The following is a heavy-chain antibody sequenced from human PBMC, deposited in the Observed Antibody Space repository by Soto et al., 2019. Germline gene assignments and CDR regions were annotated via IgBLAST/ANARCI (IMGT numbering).Heavy chain of an antibody. V-gene: IGHV4-31*02. CDR1: GDSIARGAYY. J-gene: IGHJ4*02. CDR3: ARSGYGSTDFDH. D-gene: IGHD6-13*01. CDR2: IYYRGNT. Sequence: PSETLSLTCTVSGDSIARGAYYWTWIRQHPGQGLEWLGYIYYRGNTYYNPPLESRVSISLDTSENQFSLKLTSVTAADTAVYYCARSGYGSTDFDHWGQGTRVTRLL.